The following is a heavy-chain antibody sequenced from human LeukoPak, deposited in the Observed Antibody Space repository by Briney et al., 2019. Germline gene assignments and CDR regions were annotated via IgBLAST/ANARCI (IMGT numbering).Heavy chain of an antibody. V-gene: IGHV4-59*02. J-gene: IGHJ4*02. Sequence: SETLSLTCTVSGDSVSNYYWSWIRQPPGKGLEWVGYVYYGGSTSYNPSLRSRATISADTSKNQFSLKLSSVTAADTAVYYCVRDRELNYWGQGTLVTVSS. CDR3: VRDRELNY. D-gene: IGHD1-26*01. CDR1: GDSVSNYY. CDR2: VYYGGST.